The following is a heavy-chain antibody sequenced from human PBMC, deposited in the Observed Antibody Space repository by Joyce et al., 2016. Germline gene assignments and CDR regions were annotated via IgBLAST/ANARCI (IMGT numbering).Heavy chain of an antibody. Sequence: QVQLVESGGGVVQPGRSLRLSCAASGLTLSNYGVHWVGQAPVKGLEWVAVISYDGIYKYYAYSVKGRFTISRDNSKNTVFLEMNSLRTEDTAVYYCAKILTATYSSGWFLDYWGQGTLVTVSS. CDR1: GLTLSNYG. D-gene: IGHD6-25*01. CDR3: AKILTATYSSGWFLDY. V-gene: IGHV3-30*18. CDR2: ISYDGIYK. J-gene: IGHJ4*02.